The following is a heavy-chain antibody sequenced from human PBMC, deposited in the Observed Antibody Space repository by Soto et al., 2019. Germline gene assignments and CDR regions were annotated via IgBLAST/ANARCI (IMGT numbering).Heavy chain of an antibody. J-gene: IGHJ4*02. CDR1: GGSFSGYY. CDR2: INHSGST. CDR3: ARERAGYDILTGYYRYFDY. Sequence: TLSLTCAFYGGSFSGYYWSWIRQPPGKGLEWIGEINHSGSTNYNPSLKSRVTISVDTSKNQFSLKLSSVTAADTAVYYRARERAGYDILTGYYRYFDYWGQGTLVTVSS. V-gene: IGHV4-34*01. D-gene: IGHD3-9*01.